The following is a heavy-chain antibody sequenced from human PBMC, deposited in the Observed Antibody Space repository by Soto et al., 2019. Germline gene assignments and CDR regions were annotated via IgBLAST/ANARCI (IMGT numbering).Heavy chain of an antibody. CDR1: GFTFTSSP. CDR2: IVVGSGNT. CDR3: AAGVWSDYYGSGSYFGGMEV. Sequence: SGKVSCKASGFTFTSSPVQWVRQARGQRLEWIGWIVVGSGNTNYAQKFQERVTITRDMSTSTAYMELSSLRSEDTAVYYCAAGVWSDYYGSGSYFGGMEVWGPGTTVTVSS. V-gene: IGHV1-58*01. J-gene: IGHJ6*02. D-gene: IGHD3-10*01.